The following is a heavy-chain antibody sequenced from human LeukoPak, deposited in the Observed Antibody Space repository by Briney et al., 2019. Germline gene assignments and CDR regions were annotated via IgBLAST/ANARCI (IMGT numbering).Heavy chain of an antibody. D-gene: IGHD2-2*01. V-gene: IGHV3-21*01. CDR1: GFTFSSYS. CDR3: AREVSEACSSTSCLYYFDY. Sequence: GGSLRLSCAASGFTFSSYSMNWVRQAPGKGLEWVSSISSSSSYIYYADSVKGRFTISRDNAKNSLYLRMNSLRAEDTAVYYCAREVSEACSSTSCLYYFDYWGQRTLVTVSS. J-gene: IGHJ4*02. CDR2: ISSSSSYI.